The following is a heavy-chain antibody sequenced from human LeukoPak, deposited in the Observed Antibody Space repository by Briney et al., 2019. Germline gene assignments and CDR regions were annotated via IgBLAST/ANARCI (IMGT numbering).Heavy chain of an antibody. V-gene: IGHV1-18*01. J-gene: IGHJ4*02. CDR1: GYTFTNYG. CDR2: ISAYNGNT. D-gene: IGHD3-22*01. CDR3: ARDINYYYDSSGYYDYFDY. Sequence: ASVKVSCKASGYTFTNYGMSWVRQAPGQGLEWMGWISAYNGNTKYAQKLQGRVTMTTDTSTSTAYMELRSLRSDDTAVYYCARDINYYYDSSGYYDYFDYWDQGTLVTVSS.